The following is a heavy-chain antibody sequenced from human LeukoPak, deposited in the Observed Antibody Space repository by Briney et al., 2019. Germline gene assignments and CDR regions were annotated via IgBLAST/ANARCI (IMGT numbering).Heavy chain of an antibody. CDR2: IHHSGNT. J-gene: IGHJ4*02. CDR3: AKAGVWLPAV. V-gene: IGHV4-4*02. D-gene: IGHD3-9*01. Sequence: PSETLSLTCAVSGGSVSSDNWWSWVRQPPGKGLEWIGEIHHSGNTNYSPSLKSRVTISLDKSRNQSSLKLNSETAADTAVYYCAKAGVWLPAVWGQGTLVTVSS. CDR1: GGSVSSDNW.